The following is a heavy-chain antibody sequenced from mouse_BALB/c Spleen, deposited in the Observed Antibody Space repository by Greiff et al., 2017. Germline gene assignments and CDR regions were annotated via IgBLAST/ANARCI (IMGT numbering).Heavy chain of an antibody. J-gene: IGHJ1*01. CDR3: ARSGSSYWYFDV. V-gene: IGHV1-39*01. D-gene: IGHD1-1*01. CDR1: GYSFTGYN. Sequence: VQLQQSGPELVKPGASVKISCKASGYSFTGYNMNWVKQSNGKGLEWIGKIDPYYGGTSYNQKFKGKATLTVDKSSSTAYMQLKSLTSEDSAVYYCARSGSSYWYFDVWGAGTTVTVSS. CDR2: IDPYYGGT.